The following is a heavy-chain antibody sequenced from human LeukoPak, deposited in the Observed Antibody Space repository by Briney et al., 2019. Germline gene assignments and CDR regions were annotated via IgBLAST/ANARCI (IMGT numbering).Heavy chain of an antibody. J-gene: IGHJ4*02. CDR2: VYATGGVA. Sequence: PGASVKVSCKASGHTFTNYHIHWVRQAPGQGVEWMGAVYATGGVAINTQTFPVRVTMTRDTSTGTVYMELSSLRFEDTAIYYCATEAPRSYYFDYWGQGIQVTVSS. CDR3: ATEAPRSYYFDY. CDR1: GHTFTNYH. V-gene: IGHV1-46*01.